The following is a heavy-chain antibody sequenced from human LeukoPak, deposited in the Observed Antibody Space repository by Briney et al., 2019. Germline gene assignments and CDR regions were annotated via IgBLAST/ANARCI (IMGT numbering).Heavy chain of an antibody. J-gene: IGHJ6*02. CDR3: AKDGLITMVRGVTKTYYYYGMDV. V-gene: IGHV3-30*18. CDR1: GFTFSSYG. Sequence: GRSLRLSCAASGFTFSSYGMHWVRQAPGKGLEWVAVISYDGSNKYYADSVKGRFTISRDNSENTLYLQMNSLRAEDTAVYYCAKDGLITMVRGVTKTYYYYGMDVWGQGTTVTVSS. CDR2: ISYDGSNK. D-gene: IGHD3-10*01.